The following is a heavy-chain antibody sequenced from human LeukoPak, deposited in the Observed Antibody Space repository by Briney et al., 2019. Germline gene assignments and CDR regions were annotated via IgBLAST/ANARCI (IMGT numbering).Heavy chain of an antibody. CDR2: IIPIFGTA. D-gene: IGHD4-17*01. Sequence: SVKVSCKASGGTFSSYAISWVRQAPGQGLEWMGGIIPIFGTANYAQKFQGRVTITADKSTSTAYMELSSLRSEDAAVYYCAAWGETTVTVFDYWGQGTLVTVSS. CDR1: GGTFSSYA. V-gene: IGHV1-69*06. CDR3: AAWGETTVTVFDY. J-gene: IGHJ4*02.